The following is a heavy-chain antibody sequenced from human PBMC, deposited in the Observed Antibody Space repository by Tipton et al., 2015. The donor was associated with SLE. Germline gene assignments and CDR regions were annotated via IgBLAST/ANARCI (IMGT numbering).Heavy chain of an antibody. Sequence: QSGPEVKEPGASVKVSCKASGYPFTGYYLHWVRQAPGQGLEWMGWINPNIGGTNYAQEFQGRVTMTRDTSISTAYMELSRLRFDDTAVYFCARGDLTTVTTPTYYGMDVWGQGTTVTVSS. J-gene: IGHJ6*02. D-gene: IGHD4-11*01. CDR1: GYPFTGYY. CDR3: ARGDLTTVTTPTYYGMDV. V-gene: IGHV1-2*02. CDR2: INPNIGGT.